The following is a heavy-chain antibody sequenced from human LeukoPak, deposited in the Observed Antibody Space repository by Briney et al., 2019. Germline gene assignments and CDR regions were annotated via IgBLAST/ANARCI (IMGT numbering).Heavy chain of an antibody. V-gene: IGHV3-66*01. Sequence: PGGSLRLSCAASGFTVSSNYMSWVRQAPGKGLEWVSVIYSGGSTFYADSVKGRFTISRDNSKNTLYLQMNSLRAEDTAVYYCAREYYDILTGDGDAFDIWGQGTMVTVSS. J-gene: IGHJ3*02. CDR1: GFTVSSNY. D-gene: IGHD3-9*01. CDR3: AREYYDILTGDGDAFDI. CDR2: IYSGGST.